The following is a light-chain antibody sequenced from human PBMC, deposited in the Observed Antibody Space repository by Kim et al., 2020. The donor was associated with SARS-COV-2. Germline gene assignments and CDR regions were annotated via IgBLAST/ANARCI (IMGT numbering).Light chain of an antibody. V-gene: IGKV3-15*01. J-gene: IGKJ1*01. CDR2: GAS. CDR3: QQYNTWPRT. Sequence: EIVMTQSPATLSVSPGERVTLPCRASQSVSNNLAWYQQKPGQPPRLLMYGASTRATGIPARFSGSGSGTEFTVIISSLQSEDFAVYYCQQYNTWPRTFGQGTKVDIK. CDR1: QSVSNN.